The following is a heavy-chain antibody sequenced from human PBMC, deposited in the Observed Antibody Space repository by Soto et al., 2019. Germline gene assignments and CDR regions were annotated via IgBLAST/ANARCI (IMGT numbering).Heavy chain of an antibody. J-gene: IGHJ6*02. CDR2: IKPDGSEK. Sequence: GGSLRLSCATSGFTFSSVWMSWVRQAPGKGLEWVANIKPDGSEKYYVDSVKGRFTISRDNAKNSLDLLMNSLRADDTAMYYCARGRGLDVWGQGTTVTVSS. CDR1: GFTFSSVW. CDR3: ARGRGLDV. V-gene: IGHV3-7*01.